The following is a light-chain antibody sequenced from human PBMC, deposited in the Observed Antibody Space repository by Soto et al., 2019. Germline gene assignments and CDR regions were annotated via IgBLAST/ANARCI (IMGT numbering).Light chain of an antibody. V-gene: IGKV2-30*01. J-gene: IGKJ1*01. CDR2: KVS. Sequence: DVMMTQSPLSLPVALGQPASISCRSSQSLVYSDGNNYLSWFHQRPGQSPRRLIYKVSNRESGVPDRFSGSGSGSDFALIISRVEAEDIGVYYCMQVTYWPRTFGHGTNVEIX. CDR1: QSLVYSDGNNY. CDR3: MQVTYWPRT.